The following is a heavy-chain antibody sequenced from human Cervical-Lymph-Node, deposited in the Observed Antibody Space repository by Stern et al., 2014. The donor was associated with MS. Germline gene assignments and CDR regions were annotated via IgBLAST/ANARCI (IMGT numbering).Heavy chain of an antibody. J-gene: IGHJ6*02. CDR2: IRPYNGNT. V-gene: IGHV1-18*01. CDR3: ARFTYYYDSSGYPYGMDV. D-gene: IGHD3-22*01. CDR1: GYTFTSYG. Sequence: QVQLVQSGAEVKKPGASVKVSCKASGYTFTSYGISWVRQAPGQRLEWMGWIRPYNGNTNYAQKLQGRVTMTTDTSTSTAYMELRSLRSDDTAVYYCARFTYYYDSSGYPYGMDVWGQGTTVTVSS.